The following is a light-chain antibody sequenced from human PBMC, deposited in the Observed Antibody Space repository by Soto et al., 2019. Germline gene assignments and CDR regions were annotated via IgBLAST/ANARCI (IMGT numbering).Light chain of an antibody. CDR3: QQYNIYPLT. CDR2: AAS. CDR1: QDINSY. V-gene: IGKV1D-16*01. Sequence: DVQMTQSPSSLSASVVDRVTITCRASQDINSYLAWYQQKPGNAPKSLIYAASSLQTGVPSRFSGSESGTDFTLTINNLQPEDSATYYCQQYNIYPLTFGGGTKVEIK. J-gene: IGKJ4*01.